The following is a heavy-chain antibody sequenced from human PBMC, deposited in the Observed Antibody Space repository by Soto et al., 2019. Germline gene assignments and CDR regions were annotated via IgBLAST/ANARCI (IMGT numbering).Heavy chain of an antibody. D-gene: IGHD6-25*01. Sequence: PSETLSLTCTVSGGSISSYYWSWIRQPPGKGLEWIGYIYYSGSTNYNPSLKSRVTISVDTSKNQFSLKLSSVTAADTAVYYCARASGGGSKFDYWGQGTLVTVSS. V-gene: IGHV4-59*01. CDR2: IYYSGST. CDR3: ARASGGGSKFDY. CDR1: GGSISSYY. J-gene: IGHJ4*02.